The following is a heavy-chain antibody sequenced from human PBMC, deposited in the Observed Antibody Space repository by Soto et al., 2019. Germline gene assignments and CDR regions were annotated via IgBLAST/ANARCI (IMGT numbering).Heavy chain of an antibody. J-gene: IGHJ6*02. V-gene: IGHV3-43*01. CDR2: ISWDGDST. CDR3: XXDKREWLRPSKGGMDV. D-gene: IGHD5-12*01. CDR1: GFTFDDYT. Sequence: GGSLRLSCAASGFTFDDYTMTWVRQAPGKGLEWVSLISWDGDSTYYADSVRGRFTIXXXXXXXXXXXXXXXXXXEDXXXXYXXXDKREWLRPSKGGMDVWGQGTTVTVSS.